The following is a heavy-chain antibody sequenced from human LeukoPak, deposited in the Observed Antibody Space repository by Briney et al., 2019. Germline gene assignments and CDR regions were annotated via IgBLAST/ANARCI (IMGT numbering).Heavy chain of an antibody. V-gene: IGHV3-74*01. J-gene: IGHJ4*02. Sequence: GGSLRLSCVPSGFTFSSYWMHWVRQAPGKGLVWVSRINRDGSSTNYADSVKGRFTISRDNARNTLYLQMNSLRAEDAAVYYCARGLTYYYDSSGYYYTYWGQGTLVTVSS. CDR1: GFTFSSYW. CDR3: ARGLTYYYDSSGYYYTY. D-gene: IGHD3-22*01. CDR2: INRDGSST.